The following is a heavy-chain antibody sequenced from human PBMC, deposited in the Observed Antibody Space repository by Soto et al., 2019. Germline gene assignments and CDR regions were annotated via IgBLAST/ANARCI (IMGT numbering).Heavy chain of an antibody. Sequence: EVQLLESGGGLVQPGGSLRLSCAASGFTFSTYAMSWVRQAPGRGLEWVSTIGTADNAYYADSVKGRYTISRDDSKLTLYLQMNSLRVEDSAVYYCAKFRSGINPWGQGTLVTVSS. CDR1: GFTFSTYA. J-gene: IGHJ5*02. D-gene: IGHD6-19*01. CDR3: AKFRSGINP. CDR2: IGTADNA. V-gene: IGHV3-23*01.